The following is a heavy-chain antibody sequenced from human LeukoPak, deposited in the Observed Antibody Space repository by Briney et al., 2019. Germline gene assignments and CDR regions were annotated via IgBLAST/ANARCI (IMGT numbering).Heavy chain of an antibody. V-gene: IGHV3-23*01. CDR2: ISGSGGST. CDR1: GFTFSSYS. J-gene: IGHJ4*02. CDR3: AKCPYATLYYFDY. D-gene: IGHD4-17*01. Sequence: GGSLRLSCVASGFTFSSYSMNWVRQAPGKGLEWVSAISGSGGSTYYADSVKGRFTISRDNSKNTLYLQMNSLRAEDTAVYYCAKCPYATLYYFDYWGQGTLVTVPS.